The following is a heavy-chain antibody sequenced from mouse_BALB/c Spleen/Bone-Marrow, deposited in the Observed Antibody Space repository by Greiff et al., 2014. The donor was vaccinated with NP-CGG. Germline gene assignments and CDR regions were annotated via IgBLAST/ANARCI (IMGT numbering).Heavy chain of an antibody. D-gene: IGHD2-3*01. V-gene: IGHV1S33*01. CDR3: SRSNDGFPYAIDY. J-gene: IGHJ2*01. CDR1: GYTFTSYD. Sequence: LMESGPELVKPGALVKISCKASGYTFTSYDINWVKQRPGQGLEWIGWVYSGDGSTKYNEKFKSKATLTADKSSSTAYMEHSSLTAESAAVYFCSRSNDGFPYAIDYWGQGTTLTVYS. CDR2: VYSGDGST.